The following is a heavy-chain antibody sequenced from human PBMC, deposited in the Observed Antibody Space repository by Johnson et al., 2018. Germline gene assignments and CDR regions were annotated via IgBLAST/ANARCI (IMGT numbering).Heavy chain of an antibody. Sequence: VQLVESGGGLVKXGRSLRLSCTASGFTFGDYAMSWFRQAPGKGLVWVSRINSDGSSTSYADSVKGRFTISRDNAKNSVYLQMNSLRDEDTAVYYCARGEQLKEPYYSYHGMDVWGQGTTVTVSS. CDR3: ARGEQLKEPYYSYHGMDV. J-gene: IGHJ6*02. D-gene: IGHD6-13*01. V-gene: IGHV3-74*02. CDR2: INSDGSST. CDR1: GFTFGDYA.